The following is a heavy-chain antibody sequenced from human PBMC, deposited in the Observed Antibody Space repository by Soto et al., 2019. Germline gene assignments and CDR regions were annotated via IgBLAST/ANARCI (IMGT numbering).Heavy chain of an antibody. CDR1: GYTFTSYD. CDR3: ARGGSLYWYFDL. J-gene: IGHJ2*01. V-gene: IGHV1-3*01. Sequence: ASVKVSCKASGYTFTSYDMHWVRQAPGQRLEWMGWINAGNGNTKYSQKFQGRVTITRDTSASTAYMELSSLRSEDTAVYYCARGGSLYWYFDLWRRGTLVTVSS. D-gene: IGHD1-26*01. CDR2: INAGNGNT.